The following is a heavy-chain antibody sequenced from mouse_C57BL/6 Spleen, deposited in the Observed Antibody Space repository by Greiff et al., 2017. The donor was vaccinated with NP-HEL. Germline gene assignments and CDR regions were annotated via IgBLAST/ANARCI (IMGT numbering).Heavy chain of an antibody. D-gene: IGHD1-1*02. CDR3: ARRGGIGYFDY. CDR2: IDPSDSET. J-gene: IGHJ2*01. V-gene: IGHV1-52*01. Sequence: QVQLQQPGAELVRPGSSVKLSCKASGYTFTSYWMHWVKQRPIQGLEWIGNIDPSDSETHYNQKFKDKATLTVDKSSSTAYMQLSSLTSEDSAVYYWARRGGIGYFDYWGQGTTLTVSS. CDR1: GYTFTSYW.